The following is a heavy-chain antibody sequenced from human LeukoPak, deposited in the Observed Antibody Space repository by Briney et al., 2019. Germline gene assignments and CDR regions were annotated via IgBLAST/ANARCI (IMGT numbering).Heavy chain of an antibody. V-gene: IGHV4-34*01. Sequence: SETLSLTCAVYGGSFSGYYWSWIRQPPGKGLEWIGEINHSGSTNYNPSLKSRVTISVDTSKNQFSLKLSSVTAADTAVYYCAREIETTVTTHWSISYYMDVWGKGTTVTISS. J-gene: IGHJ6*03. CDR3: AREIETTVTTHWSISYYMDV. CDR1: GGSFSGYY. CDR2: INHSGST. D-gene: IGHD4-17*01.